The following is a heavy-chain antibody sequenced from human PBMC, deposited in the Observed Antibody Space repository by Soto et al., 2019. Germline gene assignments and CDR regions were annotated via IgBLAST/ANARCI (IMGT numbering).Heavy chain of an antibody. CDR2: IIPIFGTA. D-gene: IGHD2-21*02. J-gene: IGHJ6*02. V-gene: IGHV1-69*13. CDR3: ARGVVLTPPLVYYGMDV. CDR1: GGTFSSYA. Sequence: GASVKVSCKASGGTFSSYAISWVRQAPGQGLEWMGGIIPIFGTANYAQKFQGRVTITADESTSTAYMELSSLRSEDTAVYYCARGVVLTPPLVYYGMDVWGQGTTVTVSS.